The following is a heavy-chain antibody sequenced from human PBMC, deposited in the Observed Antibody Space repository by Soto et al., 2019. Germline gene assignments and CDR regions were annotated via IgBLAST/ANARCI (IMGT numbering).Heavy chain of an antibody. D-gene: IGHD2-21*02. CDR3: ARVISSMIDTATPYWYFDL. V-gene: IGHV4-31*03. CDR2: IYYSGST. J-gene: IGHJ2*01. CDR1: GGSISSGGYY. Sequence: SETLSLTCTVSGGSISSGGYYWSWIRQHPGKGLEWIGYIYYSGSTYYNPSLKSRVTISVDTSKNQFSLKLSSVTAADTAVYYCARVISSMIDTATPYWYFDLWGRGILVTVSS.